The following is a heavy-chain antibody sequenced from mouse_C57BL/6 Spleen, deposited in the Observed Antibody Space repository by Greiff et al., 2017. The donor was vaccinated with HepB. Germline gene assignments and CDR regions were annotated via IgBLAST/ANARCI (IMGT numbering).Heavy chain of an antibody. V-gene: IGHV1-59*01. D-gene: IGHD2-14*01. J-gene: IGHJ4*01. CDR2: IDPSDSYT. Sequence: QVHVKQPGAELVRPGTSVKLSCKASGYTFTSYWMHWVKQRPGQGLEWIGVIDPSDSYTNYNQKFKGKATLTVDTSSSTAYMQLSSLTSEDSAVYYCARAGYSSYAMDYWGQGTSVTVSS. CDR3: ARAGYSSYAMDY. CDR1: GYTFTSYW.